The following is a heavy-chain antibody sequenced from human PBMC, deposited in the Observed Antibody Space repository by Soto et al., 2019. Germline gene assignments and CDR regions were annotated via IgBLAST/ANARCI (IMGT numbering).Heavy chain of an antibody. CDR3: ARDWGIVVVPAAFVSSDDYYMDV. CDR1: GYTFTSYY. CDR2: INPSGGST. V-gene: IGHV1-46*03. D-gene: IGHD2-2*01. J-gene: IGHJ6*03. Sequence: ASVKVSCKASGYTFTSYYMHWVRQAPGQGLEWMGIINPSGGSTSYAQKFQGRVTMTRDTSTSTVYMELSSLRSEDTAVYYCARDWGIVVVPAAFVSSDDYYMDVWGKGTTVTVSS.